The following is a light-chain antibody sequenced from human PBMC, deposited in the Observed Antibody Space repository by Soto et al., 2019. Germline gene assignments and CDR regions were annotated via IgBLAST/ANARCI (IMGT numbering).Light chain of an antibody. CDR2: GVS. CDR1: SSDVGGYDY. V-gene: IGLV2-14*01. CDR3: GSFRSSSTPYV. Sequence: QSALTQPAFVSGSPGQSITISCSGTSSDVGGYDYVSWYPHHPGKAPKLIIYGVSYRPSEVPNRFSGAKSGNTASLTISGLQADDEADYYCGSFRSSSTPYVLGTGTKVTV. J-gene: IGLJ1*01.